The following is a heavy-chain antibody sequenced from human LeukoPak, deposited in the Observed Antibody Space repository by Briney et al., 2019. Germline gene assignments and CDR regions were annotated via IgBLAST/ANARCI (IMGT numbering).Heavy chain of an antibody. CDR1: GFTVGSNH. V-gene: IGHV3-53*01. CDR2: IYSGGST. CDR3: ARGPAGYN. J-gene: IGHJ4*02. D-gene: IGHD1-1*01. Sequence: GGSLRPSCAASGFTVGSNHVSWVRQAPGKGLEWVSVIYSGGSTDYADSVKGRFTISRDNLKNTLYLQMNSLRAEDTAVYYCARGPAGYNWGQGTLVTFSS.